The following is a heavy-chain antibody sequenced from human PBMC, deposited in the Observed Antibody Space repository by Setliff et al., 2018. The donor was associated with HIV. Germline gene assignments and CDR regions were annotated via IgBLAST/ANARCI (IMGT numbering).Heavy chain of an antibody. V-gene: IGHV4-61*01. D-gene: IGHD4-17*01. CDR3: ARDPPGYGDSNDF. J-gene: IGHJ4*02. CDR1: GGSVGSGSYY. Sequence: SETLSLTCTVSGGSVGSGSYYWSWIRQPPGKGLEWIGYIYYSGNTNYNPSLKSRVTLSIDTSMNQFSLNLHSVTAADTAVYYCARDPPGYGDSNDFWGQGTLVTVSS. CDR2: IYYSGNT.